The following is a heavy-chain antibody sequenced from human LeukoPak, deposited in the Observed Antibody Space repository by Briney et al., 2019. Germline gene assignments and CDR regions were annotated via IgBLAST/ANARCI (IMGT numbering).Heavy chain of an antibody. V-gene: IGHV5-51*01. Sequence: PGESLKISCKGSGCSFSSYWIAWVRQLPGKGLEWMGIIYPSDSDTRYSPSFQGQVTISADKSISTAYLQWSSLKASDTAMYYCARLTGDGYNSFDYWGQGTLVTVSS. J-gene: IGHJ4*02. D-gene: IGHD5-24*01. CDR3: ARLTGDGYNSFDY. CDR2: IYPSDSDT. CDR1: GCSFSSYW.